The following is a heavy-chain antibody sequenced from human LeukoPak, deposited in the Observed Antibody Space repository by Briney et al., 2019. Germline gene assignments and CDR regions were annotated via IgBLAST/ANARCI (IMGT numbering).Heavy chain of an antibody. CDR2: INWNGGST. CDR3: ARDGYGYSYDY. D-gene: IGHD5-18*01. J-gene: IGHJ4*02. CDR1: GFTFGDYG. V-gene: IGHV3-20*04. Sequence: PGGSLRLSCAASGFTFGDYGMGWVRQAPGKGLEWVSGINWNGGSTGYVDSVKGRFTIYRDNAKNFLYLQMNSLRVEDTALYYCARDGYGYSYDYWGQGTLVTVSS.